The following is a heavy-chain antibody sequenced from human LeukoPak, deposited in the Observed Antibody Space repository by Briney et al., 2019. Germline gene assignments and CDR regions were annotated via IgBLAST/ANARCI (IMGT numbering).Heavy chain of an antibody. J-gene: IGHJ6*03. CDR1: GYTFTSYY. Sequence: ASVKVSCKASGYTFTSYYMHWVRQAPGQGLEWMGIINPSGGSTSYAQKFQGRVTMTRDMSTSTVYMELSSLRSEDTAVYYCAKEIGYSYGRGYMDVWGKGTTVTVSS. CDR3: AKEIGYSYGRGYMDV. D-gene: IGHD5-18*01. V-gene: IGHV1-46*01. CDR2: INPSGGST.